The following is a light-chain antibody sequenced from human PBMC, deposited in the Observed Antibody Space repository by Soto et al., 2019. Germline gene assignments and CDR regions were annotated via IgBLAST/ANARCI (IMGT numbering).Light chain of an antibody. CDR3: QHYNTHSTWT. V-gene: IGKV1-5*01. CDR1: QTIHTY. CDR2: GAS. J-gene: IGKJ1*01. Sequence: DIQMTQSPSSLSATVGAGVPINCRASQTIHTYLNWFHQKPGNAPKLLIQGASTLQSGVPSRFSGSGSGTEFTLTINSLQPEDFAAYYCQHYNTHSTWTFGQGTKVDI.